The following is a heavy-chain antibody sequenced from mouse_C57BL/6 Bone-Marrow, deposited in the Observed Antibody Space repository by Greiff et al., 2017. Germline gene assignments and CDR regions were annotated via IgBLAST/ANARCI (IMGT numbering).Heavy chain of an antibody. D-gene: IGHD1-1*01. CDR3: ARQDSRDWYFDV. V-gene: IGHV5-17*01. Sequence: EVKLEESGGGLVKPGGSLKLSCAASGFTFSDYGMHWVRQAPEKGLEWVAYISSGSSTIYYADTVKGRFTISRDNAKNTLFLQMISLRSEDTAMYYCARQDSRDWYFDVWGTGTTVTVSS. CDR2: ISSGSSTI. J-gene: IGHJ1*03. CDR1: GFTFSDYG.